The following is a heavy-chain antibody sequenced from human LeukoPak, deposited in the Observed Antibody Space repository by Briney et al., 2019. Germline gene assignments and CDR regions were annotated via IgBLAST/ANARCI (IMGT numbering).Heavy chain of an antibody. CDR2: IYTSGST. J-gene: IGHJ4*02. CDR3: ARNSCPSGSCYDNRGYFGY. V-gene: IGHV4-61*02. CDR1: GGSISSGIYY. D-gene: IGHD2-15*01. Sequence: SETLSLTCTVSGGSISSGIYYWSWIRQPAGKGLEWIGRIYTSGSTNYNPSLKSRITISVDTSKNQFSLKLSSATAADTAVYYCARNSCPSGSCYDNRGYFGYRGQGTLVTVSS.